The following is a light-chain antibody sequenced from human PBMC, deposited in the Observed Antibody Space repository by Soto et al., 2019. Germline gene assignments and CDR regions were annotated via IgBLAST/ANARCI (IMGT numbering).Light chain of an antibody. CDR1: HSMTNW. J-gene: IGKJ1*01. Sequence: IHLTHSPSTLSSSVRDRVTMNCRASHSMTNWLAWYQQEPGKARKVLIYDVSTLGSGVPSRFSGSGSGTEFTLTISSLQPDDFAPDYCQHYTSYSEAFGQGTTV. CDR2: DVS. CDR3: QHYTSYSEA. V-gene: IGKV1-5*01.